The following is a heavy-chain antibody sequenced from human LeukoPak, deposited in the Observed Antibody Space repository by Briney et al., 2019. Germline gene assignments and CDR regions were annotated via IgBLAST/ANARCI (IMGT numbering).Heavy chain of an antibody. J-gene: IGHJ4*02. D-gene: IGHD6-13*01. CDR1: GFTVSTNY. Sequence: PWGALRLSCAASGFTVSTNYMNWVRQAPGKGLEWVSIIYSGRDTYYADSVKGRFTISRDNSKNTLYLQMNSLRAEDTAVYYCTRGPGSTWYSDYWGQGTLVTVSS. CDR3: TRGPGSTWYSDY. V-gene: IGHV3-66*02. CDR2: IYSGRDT.